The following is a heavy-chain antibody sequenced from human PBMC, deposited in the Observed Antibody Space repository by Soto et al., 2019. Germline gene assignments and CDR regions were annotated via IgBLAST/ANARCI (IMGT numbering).Heavy chain of an antibody. Sequence: ASLKISCKDSGYSFTNYWIGWVRQMPGKGLEWMGIIYPGDSDTRYSPSFQGQVTISADKSISTAYLQWSSLKASDSAMYYCASSTNLVPGYFDYWGQGTLVTVSS. CDR1: GYSFTNYW. J-gene: IGHJ4*02. D-gene: IGHD6-13*01. V-gene: IGHV5-51*01. CDR2: IYPGDSDT. CDR3: ASSTNLVPGYFDY.